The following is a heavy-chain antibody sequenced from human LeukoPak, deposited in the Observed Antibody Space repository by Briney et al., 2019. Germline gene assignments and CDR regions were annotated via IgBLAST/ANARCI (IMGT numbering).Heavy chain of an antibody. V-gene: IGHV3-66*01. Sequence: GGSLRLSCAASGFTVSSNYMSWVRQAPGKGLEWVSVIYSGGSTYYADSVKGRFTISRDNTKNTLYLQMSSLRAEDTAVYYCGRDDGGWYGYWGQGTLVTVSS. J-gene: IGHJ4*02. CDR1: GFTVSSNY. CDR3: GRDDGGWYGY. CDR2: IYSGGST. D-gene: IGHD6-19*01.